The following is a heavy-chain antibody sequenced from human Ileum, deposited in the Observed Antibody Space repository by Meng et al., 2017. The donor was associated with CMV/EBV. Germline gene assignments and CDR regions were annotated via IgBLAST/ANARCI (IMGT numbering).Heavy chain of an antibody. CDR2: VYPGDSDT. CDR1: GYNFTNYW. Sequence: GSLRLSCKASGYNFTNYWIGWVRQMPGKGLEWMGIVYPGDSDTRYSPSFQGQVTISIDKSITTAYLQWRSLKASDTALYYCARLFTNYPENDYWGQGTLVTVSS. V-gene: IGHV5-51*01. J-gene: IGHJ4*02. CDR3: ARLFTNYPENDY. D-gene: IGHD4/OR15-4a*01.